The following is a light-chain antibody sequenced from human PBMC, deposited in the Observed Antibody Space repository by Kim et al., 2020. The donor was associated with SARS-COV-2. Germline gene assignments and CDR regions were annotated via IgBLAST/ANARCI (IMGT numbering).Light chain of an antibody. V-gene: IGKV1-16*01. CDR3: QQYSNYPRT. Sequence: AAVGDRVTITCRAGQDISSNLAGFQQKPGKAPKYLIYATTSLQDGAPSRCSGGGSGTDFTLTISSLQAEDSATYYCQQYSNYPRTFGQGTKVDIK. CDR1: QDISSN. J-gene: IGKJ1*01. CDR2: ATT.